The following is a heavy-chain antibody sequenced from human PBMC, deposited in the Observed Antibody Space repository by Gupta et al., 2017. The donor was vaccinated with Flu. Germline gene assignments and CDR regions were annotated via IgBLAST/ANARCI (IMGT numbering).Heavy chain of an antibody. V-gene: IGHV4-34*01. CDR1: GGSFSGYY. CDR2: INHSGST. CDR3: ARGPPLLIVPTL. D-gene: IGHD3-22*01. J-gene: IGHJ4*02. Sequence: QVQLQQWGAGLLKPSETLSLTCAVYGGSFSGYYWSWIRQPPGKGLEWIGEINHSGSTNYNPSLKSRVTISVDTSKNQFSLKLSSVTAADTAVYYCARGPPLLIVPTLWGQGTLVTVSS.